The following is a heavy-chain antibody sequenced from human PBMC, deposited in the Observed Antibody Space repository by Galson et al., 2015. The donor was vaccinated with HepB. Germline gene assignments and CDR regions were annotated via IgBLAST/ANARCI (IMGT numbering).Heavy chain of an antibody. D-gene: IGHD3-10*01. Sequence: SLRLSCAASGFIFKTYWMRWLRQAPGKGLEWVASIKEDGSATYYVDSVKGRFTISRDNAKNSLYLQMNSLRVEDTAVYYCAGGGVHRGFDIWGQGTMVTVSS. CDR2: IKEDGSAT. CDR3: AGGGVHRGFDI. V-gene: IGHV3-7*01. CDR1: GFIFKTYW. J-gene: IGHJ3*02.